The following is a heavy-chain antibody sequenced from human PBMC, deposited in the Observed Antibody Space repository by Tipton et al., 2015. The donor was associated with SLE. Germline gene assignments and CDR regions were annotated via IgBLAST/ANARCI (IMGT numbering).Heavy chain of an antibody. J-gene: IGHJ4*02. CDR1: GGSISTGSYY. Sequence: TLSLTCTVSGGSISTGSYYWGWIRQPPGKGLEWIGSIYYSGTIYYNPSLMSRVTISVDTSKNQFSLKLSSVTAADTAVYYCARGILEWPEYWGQGTLLTVSS. D-gene: IGHD3-3*01. V-gene: IGHV4-39*07. CDR2: IYYSGTI. CDR3: ARGILEWPEY.